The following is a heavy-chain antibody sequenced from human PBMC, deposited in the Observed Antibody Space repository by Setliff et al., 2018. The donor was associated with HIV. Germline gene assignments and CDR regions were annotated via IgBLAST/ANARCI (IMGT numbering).Heavy chain of an antibody. CDR2: IIPVFGTA. V-gene: IGHV1-69*13. CDR3: ARFPVLGGMDV. Sequence: SVKVSCKASGGTFNSYAINWVRQAPGQGLEWMGGIIPVFGTANYAQNFQGRVTITADESTSTAYMELSSLRSEDTAVYYCARFPVLGGMDVWGQGTTVTVSS. J-gene: IGHJ6*02. CDR1: GGTFNSYA. D-gene: IGHD1-20*01.